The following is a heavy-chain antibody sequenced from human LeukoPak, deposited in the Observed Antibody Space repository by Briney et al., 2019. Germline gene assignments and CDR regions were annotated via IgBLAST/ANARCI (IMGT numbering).Heavy chain of an antibody. V-gene: IGHV3-11*05. CDR3: AREQRSHYYYYGMDV. CDR1: GFTFSDYY. D-gene: IGHD1-1*01. J-gene: IGHJ6*02. Sequence: GGSLRLSCAASGFTFSDYYMSWIRQAPGKGLEWISYISASGRDTYYADSVKGRFTISRDNAKNSLYLQMNSLRAEDTAVYYCAREQRSHYYYYGMDVWGQGTTVTVSS. CDR2: ISASGRDT.